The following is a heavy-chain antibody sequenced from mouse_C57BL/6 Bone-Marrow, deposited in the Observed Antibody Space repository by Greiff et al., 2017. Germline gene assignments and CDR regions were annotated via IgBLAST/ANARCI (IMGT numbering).Heavy chain of an antibody. Sequence: VQLQQSGAELVRPGASVKLSCTASGFNIKDDYMHWVKQRPEQGLEWIGWIDPENGDTEYASKFQGKATITADTSSNTAYLQLSSRTSEDTAVYYCTTCGYYSYYAMDYWGQGTSVAVSS. CDR1: GFNIKDDY. V-gene: IGHV14-4*01. D-gene: IGHD2-3*01. J-gene: IGHJ4*01. CDR2: IDPENGDT. CDR3: TTCGYYSYYAMDY.